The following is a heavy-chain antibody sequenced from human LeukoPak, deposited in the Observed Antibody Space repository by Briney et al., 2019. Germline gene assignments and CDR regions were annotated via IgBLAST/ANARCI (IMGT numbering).Heavy chain of an antibody. Sequence: GGSLRLSCAASGFTFSSYSMNWVRQAPGKGLEWVSSISSSGSYIYYADSVKGRFTISRDNAKNSLYLQMNSLRAEDTAVYYCARDSVLTRFDYWGQGTLVTVSS. D-gene: IGHD2-8*01. J-gene: IGHJ4*02. CDR3: ARDSVLTRFDY. CDR1: GFTFSSYS. V-gene: IGHV3-21*01. CDR2: ISSSGSYI.